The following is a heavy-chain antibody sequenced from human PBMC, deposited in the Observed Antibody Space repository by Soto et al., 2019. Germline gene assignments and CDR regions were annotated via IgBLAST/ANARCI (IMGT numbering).Heavy chain of an antibody. CDR3: AKASHCNKGRCSLGLIGDRAFDI. J-gene: IGHJ3*02. CDR2: ISYDGSKK. CDR1: GLTFSAYG. V-gene: IGHV3-30*18. Sequence: QARLVESGGGVVQPGRSLRLSCEASGLTFSAYGMHWVRQAPGKGLEWVATISYDGSKKYFGDSVKGLFTISRDNSKSTLYLEMNSLRTEDTAVYYCAKASHCNKGRCSLGLIGDRAFDIWGQGTMVTVSS. D-gene: IGHD2-8*01.